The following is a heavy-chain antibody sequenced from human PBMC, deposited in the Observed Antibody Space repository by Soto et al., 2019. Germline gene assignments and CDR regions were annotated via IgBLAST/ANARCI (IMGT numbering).Heavy chain of an antibody. J-gene: IGHJ6*02. CDR3: ANEVDVAFSSLQYGMDV. CDR1: GFIFSSYS. V-gene: IGHV3-30*14. D-gene: IGHD5-12*01. Sequence: GGSLRLSCAASGFIFSSYSMSWVRQAPGKGLEWVAFISYDGTYKYYADSVRGRFTVYRDNSKSTLFLQMNSLKFEDTAVYVCANEVDVAFSSLQYGMDVWGQGTTVTVSS. CDR2: ISYDGTYK.